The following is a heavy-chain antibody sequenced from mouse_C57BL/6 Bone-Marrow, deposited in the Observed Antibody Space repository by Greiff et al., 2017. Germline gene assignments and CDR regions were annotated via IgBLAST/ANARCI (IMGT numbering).Heavy chain of an antibody. Sequence: EVNLVESGGGLVKPGGSLKLSCAASGFTFSSYTMSWVRQTPEKRLEWVATISGGGGNTYYPDSVKGRFTISRDNAKNTLDLQMSSLRSEDTALYYCASLSGNFFDYWGQGTTLTVSS. V-gene: IGHV5-9*01. D-gene: IGHD3-1*01. J-gene: IGHJ2*01. CDR3: ASLSGNFFDY. CDR2: ISGGGGNT. CDR1: GFTFSSYT.